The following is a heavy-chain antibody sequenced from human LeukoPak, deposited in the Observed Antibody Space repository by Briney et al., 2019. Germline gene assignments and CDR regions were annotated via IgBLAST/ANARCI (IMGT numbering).Heavy chain of an antibody. CDR3: ASSSSGAYSPLDY. CDR1: GGSFSGYY. J-gene: IGHJ4*02. CDR2: INHSGST. D-gene: IGHD6-19*01. Sequence: PSETLSLTCAVSGGSFSGYYWSWIRQPPGKGLEWIGEINHSGSTKYNPSLKSRVTISVDTSKNQFSLKLSSVTAADTAVYYCASSSSGAYSPLDYWGQGTLVTVSS. V-gene: IGHV4-34*01.